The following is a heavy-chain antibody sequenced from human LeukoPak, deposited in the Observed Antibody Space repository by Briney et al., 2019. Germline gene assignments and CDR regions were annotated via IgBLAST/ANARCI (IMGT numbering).Heavy chain of an antibody. Sequence: ASVKLSCKASGYTFTRYYMHWVRQAPGQRLECLGRINPNSGGTNYAQKFQGRVTMTRDTSISTAYMELSRLRSDDTAVYYCARGPYSSGWYNFDYWGQGTLVTVSS. J-gene: IGHJ4*02. CDR3: ARGPYSSGWYNFDY. CDR2: INPNSGGT. D-gene: IGHD6-19*01. CDR1: GYTFTRYY. V-gene: IGHV1-2*06.